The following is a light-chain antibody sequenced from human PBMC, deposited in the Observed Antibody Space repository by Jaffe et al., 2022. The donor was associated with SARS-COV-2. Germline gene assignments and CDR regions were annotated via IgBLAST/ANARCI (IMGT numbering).Light chain of an antibody. Sequence: DIQMTQSPSSLSASVGDRVTITCRASQSIIKYLNWFQQKPGKAPRLLINGASTLQSGVPSRFSGSGSGTDFTLTISSLQPEDVATYYCQQSYNSGTFGQGTKVEVK. V-gene: IGKV1-39*01. CDR1: QSIIKY. CDR3: QQSYNSGT. CDR2: GAS. J-gene: IGKJ2*01.